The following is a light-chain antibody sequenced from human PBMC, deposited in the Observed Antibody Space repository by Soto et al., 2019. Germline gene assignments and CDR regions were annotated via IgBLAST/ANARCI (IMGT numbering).Light chain of an antibody. CDR3: QQYNSYPWT. CDR1: QSISSW. Sequence: DIQMTQSPSTLSSSVGDRVTITCRASQSISSWLAWYHQKPGKAPKLLIYDASSLESVVPSRFSGSGSGTEFTLTISSLQPDDFATYYCQQYNSYPWTFGQGTKVEIK. CDR2: DAS. J-gene: IGKJ1*01. V-gene: IGKV1-5*01.